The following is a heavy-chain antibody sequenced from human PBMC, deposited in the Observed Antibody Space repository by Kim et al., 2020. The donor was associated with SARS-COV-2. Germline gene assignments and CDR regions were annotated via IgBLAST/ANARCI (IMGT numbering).Heavy chain of an antibody. CDR1: GGSFSGYY. D-gene: IGHD6-6*01. CDR2: INHSGST. CDR3: ARGRIAARPNWFDP. Sequence: SETLSLTCAVYGGSFSGYYWSWIRQPPGKGLEWIGEINHSGSTNYNPSLKSRVTISVDTSKNQFSLKLSSVTAADTAVYYCARGRIAARPNWFDPWGQGTLVTFSS. V-gene: IGHV4-34*01. J-gene: IGHJ5*02.